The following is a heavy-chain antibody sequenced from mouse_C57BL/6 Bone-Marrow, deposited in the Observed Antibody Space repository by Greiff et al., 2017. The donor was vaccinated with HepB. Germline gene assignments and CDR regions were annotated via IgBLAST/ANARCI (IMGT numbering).Heavy chain of an antibody. CDR3: ARGGIMSRYFDY. J-gene: IGHJ2*01. D-gene: IGHD1-1*02. Sequence: VKLQQPGAELVKPGASVKLSCKASGYTFTSYWMHWVKQRPGQGLEWIGMIHPNSGSTNYNEKFKSKATLTVDKSSSTAYMQLSSLTSEDSAVYYCARGGIMSRYFDYWGQGTTLTVSS. CDR2: IHPNSGST. V-gene: IGHV1-64*01. CDR1: GYTFTSYW.